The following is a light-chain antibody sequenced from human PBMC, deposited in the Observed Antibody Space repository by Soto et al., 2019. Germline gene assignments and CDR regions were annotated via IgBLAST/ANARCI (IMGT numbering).Light chain of an antibody. CDR2: EGN. CDR1: SSDVGSYNL. J-gene: IGLJ2*01. V-gene: IGLV2-23*01. CDR3: CSYAGGPRPVL. Sequence: QSVLTQPASVSGSPGQSITISCTGASSDVGSYNLVSWYQQHPGKAPKLIIYEGNKRPSGISNRFSGSKSGNTASLTISGLQAADEADYYCCSYAGGPRPVLFGGGTKVTVL.